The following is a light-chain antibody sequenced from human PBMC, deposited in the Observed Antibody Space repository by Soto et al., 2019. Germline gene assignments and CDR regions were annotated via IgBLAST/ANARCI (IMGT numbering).Light chain of an antibody. CDR2: AAS. Sequence: DIQMTQSPSSVSASIGDRVTISCRASQSIYKWLVWYQQKPGKAPKLLIYAASSLQSGVPSRFSGSGYGTEVTLTISSLQPEDFATYYCQQADSFPLSFGGGTKVEI. CDR1: QSIYKW. V-gene: IGKV1-12*01. CDR3: QQADSFPLS. J-gene: IGKJ4*01.